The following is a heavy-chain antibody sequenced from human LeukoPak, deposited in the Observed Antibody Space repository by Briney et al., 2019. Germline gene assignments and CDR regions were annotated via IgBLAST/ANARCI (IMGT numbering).Heavy chain of an antibody. CDR1: GFTFTSHA. D-gene: IGHD3-10*01. CDR2: ISGSGATT. Sequence: GGSLRLSCAASGFTFTSHALSWVRQAPGKGLEWVSVISGSGATTYYADSVKGRFTISRDNSKNTLYLQMNSLRAEDTAVYYCARALVRGVMHFDFWGQGTLVTVSS. CDR3: ARALVRGVMHFDF. J-gene: IGHJ4*02. V-gene: IGHV3-23*01.